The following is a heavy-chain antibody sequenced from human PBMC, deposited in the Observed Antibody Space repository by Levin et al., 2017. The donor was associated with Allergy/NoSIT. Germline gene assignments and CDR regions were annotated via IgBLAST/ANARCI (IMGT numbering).Heavy chain of an antibody. V-gene: IGHV4-59*01. CDR3: ARDRSIIAASGTHYYYGMDV. D-gene: IGHD6-13*01. J-gene: IGHJ6*02. Sequence: SETLSLTCTVSGGSMSNYWSWIRQPPGKGLEWIGYIYYSGSTNYNPSLKSRVTMSVDTSRNQFSLKLSSVTSADTAVYYCARDRSIIAASGTHYYYGMDVWGQGTTVTVSS. CDR2: IYYSGST. CDR1: GGSMSNY.